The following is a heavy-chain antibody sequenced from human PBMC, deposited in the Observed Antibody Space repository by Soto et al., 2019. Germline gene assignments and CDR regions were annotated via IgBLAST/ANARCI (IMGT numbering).Heavy chain of an antibody. CDR2: ISKSDYT. V-gene: IGHV3-21*01. CDR3: AREDSIIIPAVSDF. CDR1: GFTFNNYG. D-gene: IGHD2-2*01. Sequence: GGSLRLSCTVSGFTFNNYGINWVRQAPGKGLEWVSSISKSDYTYYSDTVKGRFAISRDNAKSSVSLQMNTLRVEDTAVYYCAREDSIIIPAVSDFWGQGTLVTVSS. J-gene: IGHJ4*02.